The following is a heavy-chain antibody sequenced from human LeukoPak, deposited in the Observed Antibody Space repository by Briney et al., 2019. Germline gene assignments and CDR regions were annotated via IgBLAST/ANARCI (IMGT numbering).Heavy chain of an antibody. Sequence: GGSLRLSCAASGFTVSSNYMSWVRQAPGKGLEWVASIKQDGSEKQYVDSVKGRFTISRDNAKNSLFLQMSSLRADDTAVYYCAREEQQLVVDYWGQGTLVTVSS. D-gene: IGHD6-13*01. V-gene: IGHV3-7*01. CDR3: AREEQQLVVDY. CDR2: IKQDGSEK. CDR1: GFTVSSNY. J-gene: IGHJ4*02.